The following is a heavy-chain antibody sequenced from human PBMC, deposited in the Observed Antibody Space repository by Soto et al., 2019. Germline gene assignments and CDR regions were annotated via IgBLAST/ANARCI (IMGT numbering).Heavy chain of an antibody. V-gene: IGHV4-39*01. CDR2: IYYSGST. CDR1: GGSISSSSYY. J-gene: IGHJ6*02. D-gene: IGHD1-26*01. CDR3: ARQGVGALHGLVDV. Sequence: SETLSLTCTVSGGSISSSSYYWGWIRQPPGKGLEWIGSIYYSGSTYYNPSLKSRVTISVDTSKNQFSLKLSSVTATDTAVYYCARQGVGALHGLVDVWGQGTTVTVSS.